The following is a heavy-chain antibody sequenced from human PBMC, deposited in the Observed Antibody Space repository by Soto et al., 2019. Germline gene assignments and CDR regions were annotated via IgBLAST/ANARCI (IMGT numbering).Heavy chain of an antibody. D-gene: IGHD4-17*01. Sequence: QVQLQQSGPRLVKPSETLSLTCTVSSGPDRSHNWGWIRQPPGRGLEWIGYVSYTGDTAYNPSLRGRVTISANTSTIVIPFTLISVPAADPAVYYCGRQVIDYLLGLVDVWGKGTTVSASS. J-gene: IGHJ6*04. V-gene: IGHV4-59*08. CDR3: GRQVIDYLLGLVDV. CDR1: SGPDRSHN. CDR2: VSYTGDT.